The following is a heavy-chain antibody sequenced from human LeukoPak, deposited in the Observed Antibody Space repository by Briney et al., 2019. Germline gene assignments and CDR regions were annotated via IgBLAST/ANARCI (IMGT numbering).Heavy chain of an antibody. J-gene: IGHJ5*02. CDR3: ARAWGLELPNWFDP. D-gene: IGHD1-7*01. CDR1: GDSVSSNSAA. Sequence: SQTLSLTRAISGDSVSSNSAAWNWIRQSPSRGLEWLGRTYYRSKWYNDYAVSVKSRITINPDTSKNQFSLQLNSVTPEDTAVYYCARAWGLELPNWFDPWGQGTLVTVSS. CDR2: TYYRSKWYN. V-gene: IGHV6-1*01.